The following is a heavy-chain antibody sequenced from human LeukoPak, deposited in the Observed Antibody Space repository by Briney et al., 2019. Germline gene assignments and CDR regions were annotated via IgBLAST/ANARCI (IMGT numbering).Heavy chain of an antibody. V-gene: IGHV3-66*01. Sequence: GTLSLTCTVSGGSMSSSSYYWGWLRQPPGKGLEWVSVIYSGGSTYYADSVRGRFTISRDNSKNTLYLQMNSLRAEDTAVYYCARDLLGYGGTWGQGTLVTVSS. CDR2: IYSGGST. CDR1: GGSMSSSSYY. J-gene: IGHJ4*02. CDR3: ARDLLGYGGT. D-gene: IGHD4-23*01.